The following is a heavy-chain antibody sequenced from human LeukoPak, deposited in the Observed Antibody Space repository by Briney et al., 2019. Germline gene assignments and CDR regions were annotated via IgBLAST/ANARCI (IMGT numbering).Heavy chain of an antibody. CDR2: ISYIGST. CDR3: ASLYCSRTSCFFDY. J-gene: IGHJ4*02. Sequence: SETLSLTCTVSGRSVNSKSYYWSWIWQPPGKGLEWIGYISYIGSTNYNPSLKSRVTISLDTSKNQFSLKLSSVTAADTAVYYCASLYCSRTSCFFDYWGQGTLVTVSS. D-gene: IGHD2-2*01. CDR1: GRSVNSKSYY. V-gene: IGHV4-61*01.